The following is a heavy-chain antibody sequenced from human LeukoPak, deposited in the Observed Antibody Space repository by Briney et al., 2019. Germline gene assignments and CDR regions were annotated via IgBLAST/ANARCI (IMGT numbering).Heavy chain of an antibody. CDR3: ARETNDWNFDY. D-gene: IGHD1-1*01. Sequence: ASVKVSCKTSGYTFTSYYMHWVRQAPGQGLEWMGIIKPSGGSTSYAQKFQGRLTMTRDTSTGTVYMELSSLRSEDTAVYYCARETNDWNFDYWGQGTLVTVSS. J-gene: IGHJ4*02. CDR1: GYTFTSYY. CDR2: IKPSGGST. V-gene: IGHV1-46*01.